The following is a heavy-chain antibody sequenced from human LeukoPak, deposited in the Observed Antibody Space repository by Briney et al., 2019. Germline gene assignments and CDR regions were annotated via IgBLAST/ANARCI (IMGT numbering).Heavy chain of an antibody. J-gene: IGHJ3*02. CDR1: GFTFDTYA. Sequence: PGGSLRLSCAVSGFTFDTYAMRWVRQAPGKALEWVSTTGGIETDYADSVKGRFTISTDKPKNTVYLEMSSLRAEDTAVYFCVKDAFRGNGIYEAFDIWGQGTRVTVSS. CDR3: VKDAFRGNGIYEAFDI. D-gene: IGHD3-16*01. CDR2: TGGIET. V-gene: IGHV3-23*01.